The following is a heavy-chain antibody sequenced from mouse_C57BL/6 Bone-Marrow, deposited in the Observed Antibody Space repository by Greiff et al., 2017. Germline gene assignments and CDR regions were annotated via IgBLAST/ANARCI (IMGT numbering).Heavy chain of an antibody. Sequence: EVQLQQSGPELVKPGASVKISCKASGYTFTDYYMNWVKQSHGKSLEWIGDINPNNGGTSYNQKFKGKATLTVDKSSSTAYMELRSLTSEDSAVYYCVLTTVVAGNYWGQGTTLTVSS. CDR3: VLTTVVAGNY. V-gene: IGHV1-26*01. CDR1: GYTFTDYY. J-gene: IGHJ2*01. CDR2: INPNNGGT. D-gene: IGHD1-1*01.